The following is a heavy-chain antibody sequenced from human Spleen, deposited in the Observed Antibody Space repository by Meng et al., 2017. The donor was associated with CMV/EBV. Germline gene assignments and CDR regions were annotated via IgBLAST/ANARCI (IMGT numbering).Heavy chain of an antibody. J-gene: IGHJ5*02. CDR2: VDPKNGVA. D-gene: IGHD3-10*01. Sequence: SCKVSGDIFANSYMHWVRQAPGKGLEWLGLVDPKNGVALYAERFQGRVTITADTSTDTTYMELSSLTSEDTAVYYCATPYYYGSFDPWGQGTLVTAPQ. CDR3: ATPYYYGSFDP. CDR1: GDIFANSY. V-gene: IGHV1-69-2*01.